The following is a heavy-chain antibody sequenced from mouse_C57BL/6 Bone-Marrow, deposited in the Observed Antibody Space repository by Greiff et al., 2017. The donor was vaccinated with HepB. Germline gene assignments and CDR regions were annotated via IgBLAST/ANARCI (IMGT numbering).Heavy chain of an antibody. CDR2: ISDGGSYT. CDR3: ARAVVDWYFDV. V-gene: IGHV5-4*01. J-gene: IGHJ1*03. D-gene: IGHD1-1*01. CDR1: GFTFSSYA. Sequence: EVQVVESGGGLVKPGGSLKLSCAASGFTFSSYAMSWVRQTPEKRLEWVATISDGGSYTYYPDNVKGRFTISRDNAKNNLYLQMSHLKSEDTAMYYCARAVVDWYFDVWGTGTTVTVSS.